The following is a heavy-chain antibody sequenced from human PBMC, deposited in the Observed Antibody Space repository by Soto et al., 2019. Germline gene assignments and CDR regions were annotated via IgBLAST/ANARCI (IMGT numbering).Heavy chain of an antibody. CDR2: IDPSDSYT. CDR3: ARQVGYYDILTGTYGMDV. D-gene: IGHD3-9*01. CDR1: GYSFTSYW. V-gene: IGHV5-10-1*01. Sequence: LXISVNCSGYSFTSYWISWGRQMPGKGLEWMGRIDPSDSYTNYSPSFQGHVTISADKSISTAYLQWSSLKASDTAMYYCARQVGYYDILTGTYGMDVWGQGTTVT. J-gene: IGHJ6*02.